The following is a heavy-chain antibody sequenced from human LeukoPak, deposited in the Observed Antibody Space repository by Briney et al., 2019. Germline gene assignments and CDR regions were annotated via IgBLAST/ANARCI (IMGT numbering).Heavy chain of an antibody. CDR3: TRDSRPYFDY. V-gene: IGHV3-49*04. CDR2: ITSKAYGATT. J-gene: IGHJ4*02. Sequence: GGSLRLSCTASGFTFGGYFMTWVRQAPGKGLEWVGLITSKAYGATTEYAASVKGRFTISRDDSKSIAYLEMNSLKAEDTAVYYCTRDSRPYFDYWGQGTLVTVSS. CDR1: GFTFGGYF.